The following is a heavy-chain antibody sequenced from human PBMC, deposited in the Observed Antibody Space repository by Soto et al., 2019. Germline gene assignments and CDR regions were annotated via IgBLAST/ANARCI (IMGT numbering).Heavy chain of an antibody. V-gene: IGHV3-74*01. CDR2: INSDGSYT. D-gene: IGHD3-10*01. CDR1: GFTFSSYW. Sequence: EVQLVESGGGLVQPGGSLRLSCAASGFTFSSYWMHWVRQAPGKGLVWVSRINSDGSYTSYADSVKGRITMSRDNAKNTLYLQMNSLRGEDTAVYYGARGSHYYTIDPWGQGTLVTVSS. J-gene: IGHJ5*02. CDR3: ARGSHYYTIDP.